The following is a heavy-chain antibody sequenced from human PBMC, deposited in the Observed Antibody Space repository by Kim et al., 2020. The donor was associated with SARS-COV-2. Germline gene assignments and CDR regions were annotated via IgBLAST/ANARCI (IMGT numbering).Heavy chain of an antibody. Sequence: YSNPSLKSRVTISVDTSENQFSLKLSSVTAADTAVYYCARDRNGYNSYDYWGQGTLVTVSS. J-gene: IGHJ4*02. D-gene: IGHD1-1*01. V-gene: IGHV4-31*02. CDR3: ARDRNGYNSYDY.